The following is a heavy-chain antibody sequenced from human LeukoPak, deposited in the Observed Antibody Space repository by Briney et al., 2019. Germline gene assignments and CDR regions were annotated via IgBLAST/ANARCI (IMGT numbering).Heavy chain of an antibody. D-gene: IGHD2/OR15-2a*01. CDR2: IYWDDDK. CDR3: AHRPIALRQGGFDY. J-gene: IGHJ4*02. V-gene: IGHV2-5*02. Sequence: SGPTLVRPTQTLTLTCTFSGFSLGTSEVGVGWIRQPPGQALEWLAIIYWDDDKRYNPSLKGRLTVTKDTSNNQVVLTMTAMDPIDTGTYFCAHRPIALRQGGFDYWGQGTLVTVSS. CDR1: GFSLGTSEVG.